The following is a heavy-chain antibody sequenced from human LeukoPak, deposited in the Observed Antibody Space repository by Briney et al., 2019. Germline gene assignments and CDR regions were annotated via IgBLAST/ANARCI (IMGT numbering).Heavy chain of an antibody. D-gene: IGHD5-12*01. Sequence: PGGSLRLSCAASGFTFSDYYMSWIRQAPGKGLEGVSYISSSGSTIYYADSVKGRFTISRDNAKSSLYLQMNSLRAEDTAVYYCARDRGYSGYENDYWGQGTLVTVSS. V-gene: IGHV3-11*04. J-gene: IGHJ4*02. CDR1: GFTFSDYY. CDR2: ISSSGSTI. CDR3: ARDRGYSGYENDY.